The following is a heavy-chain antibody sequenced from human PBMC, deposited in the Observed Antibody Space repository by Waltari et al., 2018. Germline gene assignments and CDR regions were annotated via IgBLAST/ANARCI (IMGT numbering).Heavy chain of an antibody. V-gene: IGHV3-74*01. D-gene: IGHD2-2*01. J-gene: IGHJ5*02. CDR3: TRTRYCSTTSCQVDWFDP. CDR2: NNGDGGST. Sequence: QAAGEGLGWVSRNNGDGGSTSYADSVKGRFTISRDNANNTLYLQMNSLRAEDTAVYYCTRTRYCSTTSCQVDWFDPWGQGTLVTVSS.